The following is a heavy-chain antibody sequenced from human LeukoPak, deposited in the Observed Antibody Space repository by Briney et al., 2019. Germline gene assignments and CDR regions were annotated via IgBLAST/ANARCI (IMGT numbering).Heavy chain of an antibody. CDR2: IYYSGST. J-gene: IGHJ5*02. D-gene: IGHD3-9*01. CDR1: GGSISSYY. V-gene: IGHV4-59*01. Sequence: SETLSLTCTVSGGSISSYYWSWIRQPPGKGLEWIGYIYYSGSTNYNPSLKSRVTISVDTSKNQFSLKLSSVTAADTAVYYCAGGSVDILTGYKEGWFDPWGQGTLVTVSS. CDR3: AGGSVDILTGYKEGWFDP.